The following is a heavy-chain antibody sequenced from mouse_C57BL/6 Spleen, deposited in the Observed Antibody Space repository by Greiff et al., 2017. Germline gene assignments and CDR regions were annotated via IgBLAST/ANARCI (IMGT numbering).Heavy chain of an antibody. V-gene: IGHV1-76*01. J-gene: IGHJ4*01. CDR2: IYPGSGNT. Sequence: VQLVESGAELVRPGASVKLSCKASGYTFTDYYINWVKQRPGQGLEWIARIYPGSGNTYYNEKFKGKATLTAEKSSSTAYMQLSSLTSEDSAVYFCARATMVTTYAMDYWGQGTSVTVSS. CDR1: GYTFTDYY. D-gene: IGHD2-1*01. CDR3: ARATMVTTYAMDY.